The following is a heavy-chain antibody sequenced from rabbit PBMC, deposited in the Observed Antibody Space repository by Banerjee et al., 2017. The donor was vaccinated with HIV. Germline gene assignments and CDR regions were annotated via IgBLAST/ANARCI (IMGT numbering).Heavy chain of an antibody. D-gene: IGHD4-1*01. V-gene: IGHV1S47*01. J-gene: IGHJ4*01. Sequence: QEQLKETGGGLVQPGGSLTLTCTVSGFDFSSYYMSWVRQAPGKGLEWIGIIYIGKGSTDYASWVNGRFTISNNTNQNTLYLQLNSLTAADTATYFCARDLAGVIGWNFNLWGPGTLVTVS. CDR2: IYIGKGST. CDR3: ARDLAGVIGWNFNL. CDR1: GFDFSSYY.